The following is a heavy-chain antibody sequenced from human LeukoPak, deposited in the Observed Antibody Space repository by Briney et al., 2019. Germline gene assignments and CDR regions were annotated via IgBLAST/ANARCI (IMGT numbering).Heavy chain of an antibody. Sequence: PSETLSLTCAVYGGSFSGYSWSWIRQPPGKGLEWIGEINHSGSTNYNPSLKRRVTISLDTSKNQFSLKLSSVTAADTAVYYCARDRPVAGANWFDPWGQGALVTVSS. V-gene: IGHV4-34*01. CDR2: INHSGST. CDR1: GGSFSGYS. CDR3: ARDRPVAGANWFDP. J-gene: IGHJ5*02. D-gene: IGHD6-13*01.